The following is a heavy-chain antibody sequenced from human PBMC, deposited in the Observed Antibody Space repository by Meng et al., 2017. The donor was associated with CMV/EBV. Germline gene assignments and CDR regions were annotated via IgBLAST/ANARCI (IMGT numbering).Heavy chain of an antibody. V-gene: IGHV3-64*02. CDR2: ISSNGGST. CDR1: GFTFSSYA. CDR3: ARGPGGFGAYYGMDV. J-gene: IGHJ6*02. D-gene: IGHD3-16*01. Sequence: GESLKISCAASGFTFSSYAMHWVRQAPGKGLEYVSAISSNGGSTYYADSVKGRFTISRDNSKNTLYLQMGSLRAEDVAVYYCARGPGGFGAYYGMDVWGQGTTVTVSS.